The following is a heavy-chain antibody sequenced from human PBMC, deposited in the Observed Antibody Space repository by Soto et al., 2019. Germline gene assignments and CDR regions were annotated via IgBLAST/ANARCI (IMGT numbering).Heavy chain of an antibody. CDR2: ISAYKGNT. CDR3: ARVAGIYGDYSYYYYGMDV. V-gene: IGHV1-18*04. D-gene: IGHD4-17*01. CDR1: GYTFTSYG. Sequence: ASVKVSCKASGYTFTSYGISWVRQAPGQGLEWMGWISAYKGNTNYAQKLQGRVTMTTDTSMSTAYMELRRLRSDATDVYYCARVAGIYGDYSYYYYGMDVWGQGTTVTVSS. J-gene: IGHJ6*02.